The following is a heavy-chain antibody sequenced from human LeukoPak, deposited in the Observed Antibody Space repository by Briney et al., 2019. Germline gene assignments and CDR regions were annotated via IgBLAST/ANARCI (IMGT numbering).Heavy chain of an antibody. Sequence: GGSLRLSCAASGFTFSSYEMNWVRQAPGKGLGWVSYISSSGSTIYYADSVKGRFTISRDNAKNSLYLQMNSLRAEDTAVYYCAKDRDPDGRWNFDFWGQGTLVTVSS. J-gene: IGHJ4*02. V-gene: IGHV3-48*03. CDR1: GFTFSSYE. D-gene: IGHD1-1*01. CDR3: AKDRDPDGRWNFDF. CDR2: ISSSGSTI.